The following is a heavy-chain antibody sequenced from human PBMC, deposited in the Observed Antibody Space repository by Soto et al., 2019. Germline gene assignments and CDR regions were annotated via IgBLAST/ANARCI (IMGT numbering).Heavy chain of an antibody. Sequence: TETLSVTCPVSGGPNGNTNYYWGWIPQPPGKGLEWIGSMYYTGNPSYNPSLKSRVTTSVDTSTNQFSLKLSSVTAADTAVYYCARSIYTTDREYAFDIWGQGTMVTV. CDR1: GGPNGNTNYY. CDR3: ARSIYTTDREYAFDI. D-gene: IGHD2-2*02. J-gene: IGHJ3*02. CDR2: MYYTGNP. V-gene: IGHV4-39*01.